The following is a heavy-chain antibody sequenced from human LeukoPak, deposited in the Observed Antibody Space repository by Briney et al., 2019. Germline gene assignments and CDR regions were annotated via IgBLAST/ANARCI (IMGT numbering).Heavy chain of an antibody. Sequence: LGESLKISCKGSGYSFTNYWIGWVRQMPGKGLEWMVIIYPGDSDTRYSPSFQGQVTISADKSISTACLQWSSLKASDTAMYYCASGAVAGTESSFDYWGQGTLVTVSS. J-gene: IGHJ4*02. V-gene: IGHV5-51*01. D-gene: IGHD6-19*01. CDR2: IYPGDSDT. CDR3: ASGAVAGTESSFDY. CDR1: GYSFTNYW.